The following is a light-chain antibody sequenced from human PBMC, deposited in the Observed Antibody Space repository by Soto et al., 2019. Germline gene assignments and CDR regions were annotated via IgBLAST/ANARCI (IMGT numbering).Light chain of an antibody. V-gene: IGKV3D-20*02. CDR3: QQRDYWQVT. Sequence: EFVLTQSPGTLSLSPGERATLSCRASQTVRNNYLAWYQQKPGQAPRLLIYDASSRATGIPDRFSGGGSGTDFTLTISSLEPEDFAIYYCQQRDYWQVTFGQGTRLEIK. J-gene: IGKJ5*01. CDR1: QTVRNNY. CDR2: DAS.